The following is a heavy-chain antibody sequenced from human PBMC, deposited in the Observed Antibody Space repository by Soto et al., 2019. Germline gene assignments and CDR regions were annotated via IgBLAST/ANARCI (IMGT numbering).Heavy chain of an antibody. V-gene: IGHV3-74*01. CDR1: GFTVSNYW. Sequence: GGSLRLSCAASGFTVSNYWMNWVRQAPGKGLVWVSHTKSDGTTSYADSVEGRFTVSRDDAKNTFYLQMNSLRAEDTAVYYCAKDRGEEGLKFLEWFGGMDVWGHGTTVTVSS. CDR2: TKSDGTT. J-gene: IGHJ6*02. CDR3: AKDRGEEGLKFLEWFGGMDV. D-gene: IGHD3-3*01.